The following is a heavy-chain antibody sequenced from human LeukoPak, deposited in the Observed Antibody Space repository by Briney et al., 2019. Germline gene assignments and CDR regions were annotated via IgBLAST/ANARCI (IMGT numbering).Heavy chain of an antibody. Sequence: PGGPLRLSCAASGFTFSSYWMHWVRQAPGKGLVWVSRINSDGSSTSYADSVKGRFTISRDNAKNTLYLQMNSLRAEDTAVYYCASGDYYYGMDVWGKGTTVTVSS. CDR3: ASGDYYYGMDV. D-gene: IGHD3-16*01. CDR1: GFTFSSYW. V-gene: IGHV3-74*01. CDR2: INSDGSST. J-gene: IGHJ6*04.